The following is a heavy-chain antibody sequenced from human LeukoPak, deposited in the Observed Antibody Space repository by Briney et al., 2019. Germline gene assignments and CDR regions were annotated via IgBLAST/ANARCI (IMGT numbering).Heavy chain of an antibody. V-gene: IGHV4-59*01. Sequence: SETLSLTCTVSGGSISSYYWSWIRQPPGKGLGWIGYIYYSGGTNYNPSLKSRVTISVDTSKNQFSLKLSSVTAADTAVYYCARSEWLVRDDAFDIWGQGTMVTVSS. CDR2: IYYSGGT. J-gene: IGHJ3*02. CDR3: ARSEWLVRDDAFDI. D-gene: IGHD6-19*01. CDR1: GGSISSYY.